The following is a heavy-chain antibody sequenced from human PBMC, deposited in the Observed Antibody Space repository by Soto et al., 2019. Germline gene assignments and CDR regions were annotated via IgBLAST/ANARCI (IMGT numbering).Heavy chain of an antibody. Sequence: QVQLVQSGAEVKKPGSSVKVSCKASGGTFSSYAISWVRQAPGQGLEWMGGIIPIFGTANYAQKFQGRVTITADESTSTAYMGLGSLRSEDTAVYYCAGGGNDYVWGSRHYYYGMDVWGQGTTVTVSS. D-gene: IGHD3-16*01. CDR2: IIPIFGTA. J-gene: IGHJ6*02. CDR1: GGTFSSYA. V-gene: IGHV1-69*01. CDR3: AGGGNDYVWGSRHYYYGMDV.